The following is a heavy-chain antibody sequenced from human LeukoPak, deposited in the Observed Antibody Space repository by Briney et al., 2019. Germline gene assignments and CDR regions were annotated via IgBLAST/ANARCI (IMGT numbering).Heavy chain of an antibody. V-gene: IGHV3-30*04. CDR3: ARDSPYDSSGYPTYYFDY. CDR1: GFTFSSYA. D-gene: IGHD3-22*01. J-gene: IGHJ4*02. CDR2: ISYDGSNK. Sequence: HSGRSLRLSCAASGFTFSSYAMHWVRQAPGKGLEWVAVISYDGSNKYYADSVKGRFTISRDNSKNTLYLQMNSLRAEDTAVYYCARDSPYDSSGYPTYYFDYWGQGTLVTVSS.